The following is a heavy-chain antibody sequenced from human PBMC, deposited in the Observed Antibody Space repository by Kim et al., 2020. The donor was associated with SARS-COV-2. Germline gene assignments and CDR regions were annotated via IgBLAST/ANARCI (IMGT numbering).Heavy chain of an antibody. D-gene: IGHD1-26*01. CDR1: GFKFSDYT. V-gene: IGHV3-21*01. CDR2: VSSTSSHI. J-gene: IGHJ1*01. Sequence: GGSLRLSCAASGFKFSDYTMIWVRQAPGKGLEWVSSVSSTSSHIHYADAVKGRFTISKDNAKNSVYLQMNSLRAEDTAMYYCATSIAGAQWGQGTPAAVS. CDR3: ATSIAGAQ.